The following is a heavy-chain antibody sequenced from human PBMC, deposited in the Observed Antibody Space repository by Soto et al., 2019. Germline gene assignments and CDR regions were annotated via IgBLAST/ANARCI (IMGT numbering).Heavy chain of an antibody. CDR2: IKQDGSEK. V-gene: IGHV3-7*01. J-gene: IGHJ4*02. CDR1: GFTFSSYW. CDR3: AREGAARLLRSGGIDY. Sequence: LRLSCAASGFTFSSYWMSWVRQAPGKGLEWVANIKQDGSEKYYVDSVKGRFTISRDNAKNSLYLQMNSLRAEDTAVYYCAREGAARLLRSGGIDYWGQGTLVTVSS. D-gene: IGHD6-6*01.